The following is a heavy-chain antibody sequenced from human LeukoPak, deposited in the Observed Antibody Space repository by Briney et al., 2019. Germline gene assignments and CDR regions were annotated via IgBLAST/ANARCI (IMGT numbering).Heavy chain of an antibody. CDR2: ISSSGSTK. CDR1: GFTLSNYE. Sequence: QSGGSMRLSCAASGFTLSNYEMNWVRQAPGKGLEWVSYISSSGSTKYYADSVKGRFTISRDNAKNSLYLQMNSLRAEDTAVYYCARMNTAMVNGLNYYYYMDVWGKGTTVTISS. V-gene: IGHV3-48*03. J-gene: IGHJ6*03. CDR3: ARMNTAMVNGLNYYYYMDV. D-gene: IGHD5-18*01.